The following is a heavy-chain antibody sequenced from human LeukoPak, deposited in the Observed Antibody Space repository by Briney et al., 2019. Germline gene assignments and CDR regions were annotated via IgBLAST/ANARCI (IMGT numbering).Heavy chain of an antibody. CDR2: INPSGGST. V-gene: IGHV1-46*01. CDR3: PRVRIAAAGRTSQYNWFDP. Sequence: APVKVSCKASGHTFTTYYMHWVRQAPGQGLEWLVIINPSGGSTSYAQKFQGRVTMTRDTSTSTVYMELSSLKSEDTAVYYCPRVRIAAAGRTSQYNWFDPWGQGTLVTVSS. J-gene: IGHJ5*02. CDR1: GHTFTTYY. D-gene: IGHD6-13*01.